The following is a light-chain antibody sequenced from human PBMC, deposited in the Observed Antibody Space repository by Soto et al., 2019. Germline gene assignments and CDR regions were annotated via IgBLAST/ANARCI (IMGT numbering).Light chain of an antibody. V-gene: IGLV2-11*01. CDR1: SSDVGVYNY. Sequence: QSVLTQPRSVSGSPGQSVTNSCTGTSSDVGVYNYVSWYQQYPGKAPKIMIYDVSKRPSGVPDRFSGSKSDNTASLTISGLQAEDEADYYCCSYAGSYTFVFGIGTKGTVL. CDR2: DVS. CDR3: CSYAGSYTFV. J-gene: IGLJ1*01.